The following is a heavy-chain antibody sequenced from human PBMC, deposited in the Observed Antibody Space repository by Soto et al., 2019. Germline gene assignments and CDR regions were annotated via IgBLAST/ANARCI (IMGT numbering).Heavy chain of an antibody. CDR2: ISGSGGST. V-gene: IGHV3-23*01. J-gene: IGHJ6*03. CDR1: GFTFSSYA. CDR3: ASPIAAAGLTYYYMDV. Sequence: GGSLRLSCAASGFTFSSYAMSWVRQAPGKGLEWVSAISGSGGSTYYADSVKGRFTISRDNSKNTLYLQMNSLRAEDTAVYYCASPIAAAGLTYYYMDVWGKGTTVTVSS. D-gene: IGHD6-13*01.